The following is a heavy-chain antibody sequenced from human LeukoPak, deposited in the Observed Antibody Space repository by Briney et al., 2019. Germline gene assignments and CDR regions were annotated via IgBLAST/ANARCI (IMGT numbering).Heavy chain of an antibody. CDR2: FTRNDETT. J-gene: IGHJ4*02. D-gene: IGHD3-22*01. CDR3: AKVKVVGYSTFDL. CDR1: GFTFSNSA. Sequence: GGSLRLSCAASGFTFSNSAMSWVRQAPGKGLVWVSGFTRNDETTSYSDSVKGRFTISRDNYKDTLYLQMNSLTAEDTAVYYCAKVKVVGYSTFDLWGQGTLVTVSP. V-gene: IGHV3-23*01.